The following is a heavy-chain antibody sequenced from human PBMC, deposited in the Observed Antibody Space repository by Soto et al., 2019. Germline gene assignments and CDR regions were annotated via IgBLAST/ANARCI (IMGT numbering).Heavy chain of an antibody. CDR3: ARVLADYYGSGSYPPVYYYYGMDV. CDR2: IIPIFGTA. Sequence: SVKVSCKASGGTFSSYAISWVRQAPGQGLEWMGGIIPIFGTANYAQKFQGRVTITADESTSTAYMELSSLRSEDAAVYYCARVLADYYGSGSYPPVYYYYGMDVWGQGTTVTVSS. D-gene: IGHD3-10*01. V-gene: IGHV1-69*13. J-gene: IGHJ6*02. CDR1: GGTFSSYA.